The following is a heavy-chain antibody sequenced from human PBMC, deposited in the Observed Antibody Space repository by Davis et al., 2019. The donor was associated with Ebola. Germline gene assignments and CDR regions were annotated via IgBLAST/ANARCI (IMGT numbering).Heavy chain of an antibody. CDR2: INSDGSST. CDR3: ARGRGSYYFDY. J-gene: IGHJ4*02. Sequence: GESLKISCAASGFTFSSYWMHWVRQAPGKGLVWVSRINSDGSSTNYADSVKGRFTISRDNSKNTLYLQMNSLRAEDTAVYYCARGRGSYYFDYWGQGTLVTVSS. D-gene: IGHD1-26*01. CDR1: GFTFSSYW. V-gene: IGHV3-74*01.